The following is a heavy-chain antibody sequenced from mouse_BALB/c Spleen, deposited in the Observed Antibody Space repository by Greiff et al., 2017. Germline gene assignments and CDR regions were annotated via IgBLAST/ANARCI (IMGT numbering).Heavy chain of an antibody. CDR3: GSDYYGSRNAMDY. D-gene: IGHD1-1*01. V-gene: IGHV1-37*01. J-gene: IGHJ4*01. CDR2: INPYNGDT. CDR1: GYSFTGYF. Sequence: VQLQQSGPELVKPGASVKISCKASGYSFTGYFMNWVKQSHGKSLEWIGRINPYNGDTFYNQKFKGKATLTVDKSSSTAHMELLSPTSEDSAVYYCGSDYYGSRNAMDYWGQGTSVTVSS.